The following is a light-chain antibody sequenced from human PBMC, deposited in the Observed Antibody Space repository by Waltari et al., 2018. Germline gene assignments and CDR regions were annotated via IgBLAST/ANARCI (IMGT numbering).Light chain of an antibody. Sequence: DIQMTQSPSSLSASVGDRVTITCQASQAISNYLNWYQQKPGKAPKLLIYDASNLETGVPSRFSGSGSGTDFTFTISSLQPEDIATYYCQQYDNPRTFGPGTKVDIK. J-gene: IGKJ3*01. CDR1: QAISNY. CDR2: DAS. CDR3: QQYDNPRT. V-gene: IGKV1-33*01.